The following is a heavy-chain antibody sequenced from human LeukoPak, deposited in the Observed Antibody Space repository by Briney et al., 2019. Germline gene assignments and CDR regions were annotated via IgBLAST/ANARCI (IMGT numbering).Heavy chain of an antibody. CDR1: GFTLSHHG. J-gene: IGHJ4*02. CDR3: ARALSSTGGSYYFDS. Sequence: PGRSLRLSCIASGFTLSHHGMHWVRQPPGKGLEWVAFVRYDGSEKYYADSVKGRFTVFRDNSNNALDLQMNTLTVEDTAVYYCARALSSTGGSYYFDSWGQGTLVTVSS. D-gene: IGHD1-14*01. V-gene: IGHV3-33*01. CDR2: VRYDGSEK.